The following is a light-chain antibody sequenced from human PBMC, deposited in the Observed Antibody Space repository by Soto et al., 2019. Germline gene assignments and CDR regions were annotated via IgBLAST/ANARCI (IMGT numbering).Light chain of an antibody. J-gene: IGLJ3*02. CDR1: SSNIGSNA. CDR3: ASWDVSLNAWV. Sequence: QSVLTQPPSASGTPGQRVTISCSGSSSNIGSNAVNWYQQLPVTAPKLLIYTFAQRPSGVPDRFSGSKSGTSASLAISGLQSEDEAEYYCASWDVSLNAWVFGGGTKVTGL. V-gene: IGLV1-44*01. CDR2: TFA.